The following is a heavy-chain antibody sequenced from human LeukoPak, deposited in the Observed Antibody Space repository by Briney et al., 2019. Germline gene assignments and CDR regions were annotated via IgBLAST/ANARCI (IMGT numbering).Heavy chain of an antibody. CDR2: INHSGST. J-gene: IGHJ3*02. Sequence: PSETLSLTCAVYGGSFSGYYWSWIRQPPGKGLEWIGEINHSGSTNYNPSLKSRVTISVDRSKNQFSLKLSSVTAADTAVYYCTSMVRGVLDAFDIWGQGTMVTVSS. CDR3: TSMVRGVLDAFDI. D-gene: IGHD3-10*01. CDR1: GGSFSGYY. V-gene: IGHV4-34*03.